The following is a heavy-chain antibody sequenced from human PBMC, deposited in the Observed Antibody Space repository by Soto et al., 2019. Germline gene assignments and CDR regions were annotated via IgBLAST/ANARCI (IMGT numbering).Heavy chain of an antibody. Sequence: ASLKVSCKASGYTFTSYYMHWVRQAPGQGLEWMGIINPSGGSTSYAQKFQGRVTMTRDTSTSTVYMELSSLRSEDTAVYYCARVGYYYDSSGGRPLNYWGQGTLVTVSS. CDR3: ARVGYYYDSSGGRPLNY. CDR1: GYTFTSYY. V-gene: IGHV1-46*01. CDR2: INPSGGST. J-gene: IGHJ4*02. D-gene: IGHD3-22*01.